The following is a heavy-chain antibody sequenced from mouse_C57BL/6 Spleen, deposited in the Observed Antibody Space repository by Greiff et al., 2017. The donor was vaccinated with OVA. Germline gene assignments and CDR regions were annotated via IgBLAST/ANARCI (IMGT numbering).Heavy chain of an antibody. D-gene: IGHD1-1*01. CDR3: ARSLITTVVATSYYYAMDY. V-gene: IGHV1-39*01. J-gene: IGHJ4*01. Sequence: EVQLQQSGPELVKPGASVKISCKASGYSFTDYNMNWVKQSNGKSLEWIGVINPNYGTTSYNQKFKGKATLTVDQSSSTAYMQLNSLTSEDSAVYYCARSLITTVVATSYYYAMDYWGQGTSVTVSS. CDR1: GYSFTDYN. CDR2: INPNYGTT.